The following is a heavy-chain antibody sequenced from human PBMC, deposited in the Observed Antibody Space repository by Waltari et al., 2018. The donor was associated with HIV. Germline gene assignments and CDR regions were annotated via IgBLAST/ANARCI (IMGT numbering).Heavy chain of an antibody. V-gene: IGHV1-2*04. D-gene: IGHD3-10*01. J-gene: IGHJ2*01. CDR3: AREGMKYFDL. CDR1: GYIFTDNF. Sequence: QVELVQPEAEVGKPGASVKVSCEAYGYIFTDNFIHWVRQAPGQGLEGMGWIKTRRGGTKVAQKFQGWVTMNMDMSTTTAYMELRRLTDDDTAIYYCAREGMKYFDLWGRGTLVTVSS. CDR2: IKTRRGGT.